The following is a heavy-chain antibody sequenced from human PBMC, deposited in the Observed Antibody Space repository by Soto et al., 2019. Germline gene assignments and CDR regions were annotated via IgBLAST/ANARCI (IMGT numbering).Heavy chain of an antibody. CDR3: ATRRYSYGDFPPDY. CDR2: FDPEDGET. J-gene: IGHJ4*02. D-gene: IGHD4-17*01. V-gene: IGHV1-24*01. Sequence: ASVKVSCKVSGYTLTELSMHWVRQAPGKGLEWMGGFDPEDGETIYAQKFQGRVTMTEDTSTDTAYMELSSLRSEDTAVYYCATRRYSYGDFPPDYWGQGTLVTVSS. CDR1: GYTLTELS.